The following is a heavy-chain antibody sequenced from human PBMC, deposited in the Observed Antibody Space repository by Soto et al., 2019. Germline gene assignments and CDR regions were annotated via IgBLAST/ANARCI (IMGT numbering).Heavy chain of an antibody. V-gene: IGHV3-23*01. J-gene: IGHJ4*02. CDR3: ATLLDWHQADY. D-gene: IGHD3-3*01. CDR1: GFTFSSYA. Sequence: GGSLRLSCAASGFTFSSYAMSWVRQAPGKRLEWVSAISGSGGSTYYADSVKGRFTISRDNSKNTLYLQMNSLRAEATAVYYYATLLDWHQADYSGQRTPDTGSS. CDR2: ISGSGGST.